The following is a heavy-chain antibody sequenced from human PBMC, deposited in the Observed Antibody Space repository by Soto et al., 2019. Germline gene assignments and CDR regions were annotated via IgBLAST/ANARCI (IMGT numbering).Heavy chain of an antibody. V-gene: IGHV3-21*01. D-gene: IGHD3-22*01. Sequence: GSLRLSCAASGFTFSSYSMNWVRQAPGKGLEWVSSISSSSSYIYYADSVKGRFTISRDNAKNSLYLQMNSLRAEDTAVYYCARVRRRSGYDAFDIWGQGTMVTVSS. CDR1: GFTFSSYS. CDR3: ARVRRRSGYDAFDI. CDR2: ISSSSSYI. J-gene: IGHJ3*02.